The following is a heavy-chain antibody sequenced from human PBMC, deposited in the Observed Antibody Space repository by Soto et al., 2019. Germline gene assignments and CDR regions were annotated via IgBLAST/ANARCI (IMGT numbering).Heavy chain of an antibody. D-gene: IGHD3-10*01. J-gene: IGHJ6*02. Sequence: QVQLVQSGAEVKKPGASVKVSCKASGYTFTGYYMHWVRQAPGQGLEWMGWINPNSGGTNYAQKFQGRVTMTRDTSISTAYMELSRLRSDDTAVYYCASASMVRGVIITFTPRVYYGMDVWGQGTTVTVSS. CDR2: INPNSGGT. V-gene: IGHV1-2*02. CDR3: ASASMVRGVIITFTPRVYYGMDV. CDR1: GYTFTGYY.